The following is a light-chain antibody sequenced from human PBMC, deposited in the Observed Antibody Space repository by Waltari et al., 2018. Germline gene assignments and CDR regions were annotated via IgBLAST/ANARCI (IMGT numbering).Light chain of an antibody. CDR2: RAS. Sequence: EIVMTQSPATLSLSPGERATLSCRASQSVTNNLAWYQQKPGQAPRLLIYRASTRATSIPARISGSGSGTEFTLTISSLQSEDFAFYYCKQYNNWPLTFGGGTKVEIK. CDR1: QSVTNN. CDR3: KQYNNWPLT. V-gene: IGKV3-15*01. J-gene: IGKJ4*01.